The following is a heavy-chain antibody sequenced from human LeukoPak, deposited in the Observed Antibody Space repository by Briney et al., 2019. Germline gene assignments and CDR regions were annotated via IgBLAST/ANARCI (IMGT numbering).Heavy chain of an antibody. CDR3: VRDRGRLRAEYFQY. V-gene: IGHV3-30*02. CDR1: GLSVSDHG. CDR2: SRYDGSKQ. Sequence: GGSLRLSCIVSGLSVSDHGMHWVRQGPGEGLEWVAFSRYDGSKQYFGDSVKGRFSISRDSGKNTMYLQMNSLRPGDTAVYYCVRDRGRLRAEYFQYWGQGTLVIVSS. D-gene: IGHD1-26*01. J-gene: IGHJ1*01.